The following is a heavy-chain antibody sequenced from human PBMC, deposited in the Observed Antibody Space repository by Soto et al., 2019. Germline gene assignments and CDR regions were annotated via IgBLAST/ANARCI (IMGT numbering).Heavy chain of an antibody. CDR1: GGTVASSHW. V-gene: IGHV4-4*02. Sequence: SETLSLTCGVSGGTVASSHWWSWVRQSPSRGLEWIGNVYHTGDTNFNPSLQSRVTFSVDKSNNQFSLRLTSLTAADTAVYFCAREIVTAGGNNYFDPWGPGTLVTVS. D-gene: IGHD2-21*02. CDR3: AREIVTAGGNNYFDP. CDR2: VYHTGDT. J-gene: IGHJ5*02.